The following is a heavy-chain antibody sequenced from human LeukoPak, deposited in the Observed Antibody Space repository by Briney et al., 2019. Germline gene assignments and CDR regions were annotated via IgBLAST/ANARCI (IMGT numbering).Heavy chain of an antibody. CDR3: ARQIPSAAIHHWFDP. D-gene: IGHD2-2*02. V-gene: IGHV1-46*01. J-gene: IGHJ5*02. CDR2: INPSGGST. CDR1: GYTFTSYY. Sequence: ASVKVSCKASGYTFTSYYMHWVRQAPGQGLEWMGIINPSGGSTSYARKFQGRVTMTRDMSTSTVYMELSSLRSEDTAVYYCARQIPSAAIHHWFDPWGQGTLVTVSS.